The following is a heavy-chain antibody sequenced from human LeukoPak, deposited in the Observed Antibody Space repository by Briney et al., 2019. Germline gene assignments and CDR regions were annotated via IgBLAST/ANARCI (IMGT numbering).Heavy chain of an antibody. D-gene: IGHD3-22*01. J-gene: IGHJ4*02. Sequence: PGRSVRLSCAVSGFTFSNFGLNWVRQAPGKGLEWVAFISDNGRRTYYLESVEGLFTISRDDSKNTLYLQMNSLRAEDTAVYYCAKEGGTYYYDSSGYWGRGYFDYWGQGTLVTVSS. CDR1: GFTFSNFG. V-gene: IGHV3-30*18. CDR2: ISDNGRRT. CDR3: AKEGGTYYYDSSGYWGRGYFDY.